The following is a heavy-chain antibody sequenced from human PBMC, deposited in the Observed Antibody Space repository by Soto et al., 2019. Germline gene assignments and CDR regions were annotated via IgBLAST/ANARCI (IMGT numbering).Heavy chain of an antibody. CDR2: IYYSGYT. CDR3: ARQVASRASDN. D-gene: IGHD2-2*01. V-gene: IGHV4-59*08. J-gene: IGHJ4*02. CDR1: GGSIRSSY. Sequence: PSETLSLTCTVSGGSIRSSYWSWLRQPPGKGLEWIGYIYYSGYTDYNPSLKSRVTMSVDTSKNQFSLKLSSVTAADTAVYYCARQVASRASDNWGQGTLVTVSS.